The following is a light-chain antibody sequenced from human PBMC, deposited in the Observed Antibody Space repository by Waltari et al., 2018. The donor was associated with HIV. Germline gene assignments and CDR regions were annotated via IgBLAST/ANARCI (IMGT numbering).Light chain of an antibody. CDR3: QQYHHWPPFT. J-gene: IGKJ4*01. V-gene: IGKV3D-15*01. Sequence: DILLTQSPATISVSTGGRVTVSCRASQNVDDNLAWYPQNPGQSPRLLIYHSSVRAAGVPTRFGGAGSATNFTLTITSLQSEDFALYFCQQYHHWPPFTFGGGSRVELK. CDR2: HSS. CDR1: QNVDDN.